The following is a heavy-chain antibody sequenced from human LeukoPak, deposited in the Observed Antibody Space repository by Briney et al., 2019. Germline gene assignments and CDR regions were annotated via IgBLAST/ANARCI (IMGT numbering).Heavy chain of an antibody. Sequence: GGSLRLSCAASGFTFSSYSMNWVRQAPGKGLEWVSSISSSSSYMYYADSVKGRFTISRDNAKNSLYLQMNSLRAEDTAVYYCARAWDPPTMVRGYPIPGYWGQGTLVTVSS. CDR3: ARAWDPPTMVRGYPIPGY. CDR2: ISSSSSYM. D-gene: IGHD3-10*01. J-gene: IGHJ4*02. CDR1: GFTFSSYS. V-gene: IGHV3-21*01.